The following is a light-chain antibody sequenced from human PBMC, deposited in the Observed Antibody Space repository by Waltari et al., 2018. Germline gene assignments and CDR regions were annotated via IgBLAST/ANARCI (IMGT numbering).Light chain of an antibody. V-gene: IGLV4-69*01. CDR3: QTGGHGTWV. CDR2: VNSDGSH. CDR1: SGHSSNV. J-gene: IGLJ3*02. Sequence: TLSSGHSSNVITWLQQQPEKGPRYLMKVNSDGSHSKGDEIPDRFSGSSSGAERYLTISSLQSEDEADYYCQTGGHGTWVFGGGTKLTVL.